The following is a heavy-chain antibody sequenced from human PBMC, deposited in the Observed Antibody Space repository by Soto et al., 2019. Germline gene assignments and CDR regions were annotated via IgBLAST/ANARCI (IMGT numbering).Heavy chain of an antibody. CDR2: IIPIFGTA. V-gene: IGHV1-69*13. J-gene: IGHJ6*02. CDR3: ARVRCSSTSCYHNYYGMDV. Sequence: SVKVSCKVSGGTFSSYAISWVRQAPGQGLEWMGGIIPIFGTANYAQKFQGRVTITADESTSTAYMELSSLRSEDTAVYYCARVRCSSTSCYHNYYGMDVWGQGTTVTVSS. D-gene: IGHD2-2*01. CDR1: GGTFSSYA.